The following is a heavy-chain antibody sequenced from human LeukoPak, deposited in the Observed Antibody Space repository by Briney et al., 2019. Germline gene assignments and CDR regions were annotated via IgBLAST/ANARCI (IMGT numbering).Heavy chain of an antibody. J-gene: IGHJ2*01. CDR1: GFTFSDYY. V-gene: IGHV3-11*01. D-gene: IGHD2-15*01. CDR2: ISSSGSTI. Sequence: GGSLRLSCAASGFTFSDYYMSWIRQAPGKGLEWVSYISSSGSTIYYADSVKGRFTISRDNAKNSLYLQMNSLRAEDTALYYCARTSYCSGGSCYANWYFDLWGRGTLVTVSS. CDR3: ARTSYCSGGSCYANWYFDL.